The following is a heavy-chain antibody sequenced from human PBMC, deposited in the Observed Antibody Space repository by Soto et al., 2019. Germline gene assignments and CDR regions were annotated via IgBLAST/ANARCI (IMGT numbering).Heavy chain of an antibody. CDR2: IYYSGST. CDR1: GGSISSSSYY. J-gene: IGHJ6*02. V-gene: IGHV4-39*01. Sequence: QLQLQESGPGLVKPSETLSLTCTVSGGSISSSSYYWGWIRQPPGKGLEWIGSIYYSGSTYYNPSLKSRVTISVDTSKNQFSLKLSSVTAADTAVYYCARPTGPSDGMDVWGQGTTVTVSS. CDR3: ARPTGPSDGMDV.